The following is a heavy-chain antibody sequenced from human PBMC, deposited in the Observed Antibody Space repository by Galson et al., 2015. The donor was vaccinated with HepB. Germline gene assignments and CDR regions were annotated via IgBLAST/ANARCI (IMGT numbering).Heavy chain of an antibody. V-gene: IGHV3-33*01. Sequence: SLRLSCAASGFTFSSYGMHWVRQAPGKGLEWVAVIWYDGSNKYYADSVKGRFTISRDNSKNTLYLQMNSLRAEDTAVYYCARDSYQLPPRELDYWGQGTLVTVSS. CDR3: ARDSYQLPPRELDY. D-gene: IGHD2-2*01. J-gene: IGHJ4*02. CDR1: GFTFSSYG. CDR2: IWYDGSNK.